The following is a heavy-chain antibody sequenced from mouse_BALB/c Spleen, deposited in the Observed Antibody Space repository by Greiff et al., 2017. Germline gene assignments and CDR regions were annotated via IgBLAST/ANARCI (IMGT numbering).Heavy chain of an antibody. CDR2: ISSGGGNT. CDR3: ARSYDYDYYLDY. Sequence: EVMLVESGGGLVKPGGSLKLSCAASGFTFSSYTMSWVRQTPEKRLEWVATISSGGGNTYYPDSVKGRFTISRDNAKNNLYLQMSSLRSEDTALYYCARSYDYDYYLDYWGQGTTLTVSS. D-gene: IGHD2-4*01. CDR1: GFTFSSYT. J-gene: IGHJ2*01. V-gene: IGHV5-9*03.